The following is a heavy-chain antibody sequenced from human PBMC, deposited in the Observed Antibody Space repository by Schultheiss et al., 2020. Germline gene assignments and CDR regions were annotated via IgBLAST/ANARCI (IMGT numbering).Heavy chain of an antibody. D-gene: IGHD3-22*01. V-gene: IGHV4-59*01. CDR3: ARVVITAGWFDP. CDR1: GGSISSYS. J-gene: IGHJ5*02. Sequence: SQTLSLTCAVSGGSISSYSWSWIRQPPGKGLEWIGYIYYSGSTNYNPSLKSRVTISVDTSKNQLSLKLSSVTAADTAVYYCARVVITAGWFDPWGQGTLVTVSS. CDR2: IYYSGST.